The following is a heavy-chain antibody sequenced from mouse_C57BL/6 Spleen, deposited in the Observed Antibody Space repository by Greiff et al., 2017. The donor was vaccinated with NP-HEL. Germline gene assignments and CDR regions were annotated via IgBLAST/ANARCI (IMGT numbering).Heavy chain of an antibody. J-gene: IGHJ4*01. CDR3: ARTRNAMDY. Sequence: VQLQQSGAELVMPGASVKLSCKASGYTFTSYWMHWVKQRPGQGLEWIGEIDPSDGYTNYNQKFKGKSTLTVDKSSSTAYMQLSSLTSEDSAVYYCARTRNAMDYWGQGTSVTVSS. CDR2: IDPSDGYT. CDR1: GYTFTSYW. V-gene: IGHV1-69*01.